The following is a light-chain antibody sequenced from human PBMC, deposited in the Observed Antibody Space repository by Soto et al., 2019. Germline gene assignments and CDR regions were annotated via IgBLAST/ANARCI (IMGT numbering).Light chain of an antibody. CDR2: VAS. CDR1: QSIYNC. V-gene: IGKV1-39*01. Sequence: DVQMTQFPSSLSAFVGDRVTITCRASQSIYNCLNWYQQKPGKAPKLLIYVASSLQGGVPSRFSGSASGTDFTLTISSLQPEDFAIYYCQQSFSIPWTFGQGTKVEIK. CDR3: QQSFSIPWT. J-gene: IGKJ1*01.